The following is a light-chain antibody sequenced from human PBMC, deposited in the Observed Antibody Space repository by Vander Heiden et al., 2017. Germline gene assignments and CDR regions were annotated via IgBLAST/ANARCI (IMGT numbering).Light chain of an antibody. CDR1: SSNIGAGYD. Sequence: QSVLTQPPSVSGAPGQRVTISCTGSSSNIGAGYDVYWYQQLPGTAPKLLLYDNNCRSSGVPDRFSGSKSGTSASLAITGLQAEDEADYYCQSYDSSLSSYVFATGTRVTVL. CDR2: DNN. V-gene: IGLV1-40*01. CDR3: QSYDSSLSSYV. J-gene: IGLJ1*01.